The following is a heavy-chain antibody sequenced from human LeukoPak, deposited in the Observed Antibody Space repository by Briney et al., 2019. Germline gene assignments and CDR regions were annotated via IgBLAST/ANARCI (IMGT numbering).Heavy chain of an antibody. D-gene: IGHD3-3*01. V-gene: IGHV3-53*01. CDR3: ARDPFPPYYDFWSGYPNTEYGMDV. CDR1: GITLSDYY. CDR2: IYSGGST. Sequence: GGSLRLSCAASGITLSDYYMSWVRQAPGKGLEWVSVIYSGGSTYYADSVKGRFTISRDNSKNTLYLQMNSLRAEDTAVYYCARDPFPPYYDFWSGYPNTEYGMDVWGQGTTVTVSS. J-gene: IGHJ6*02.